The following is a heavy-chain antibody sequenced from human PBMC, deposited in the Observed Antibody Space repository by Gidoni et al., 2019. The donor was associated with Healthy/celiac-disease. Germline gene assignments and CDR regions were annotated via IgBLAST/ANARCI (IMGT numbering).Heavy chain of an antibody. CDR3: ARVLHHYDLMDYYGMDV. V-gene: IGHV3-21*01. CDR1: GFTFRSYS. J-gene: IGHJ6*02. D-gene: IGHD3-3*01. Sequence: EVQLVVSGGGVVRHGGALRLSCAAAGFTFRSYSMNWVRQAPGKGLEWVSSMSSSSSYIYYADSLKGRVTISRDNAKNSLYLQMNSLRAEDTAVYYCARVLHHYDLMDYYGMDVWGQGTTVTVSS. CDR2: MSSSSSYI.